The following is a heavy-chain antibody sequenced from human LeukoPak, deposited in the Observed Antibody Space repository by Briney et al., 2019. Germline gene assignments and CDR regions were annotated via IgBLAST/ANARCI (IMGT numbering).Heavy chain of an antibody. V-gene: IGHV3-15*06. D-gene: IGHD2-2*01. CDR2: IKSKIDGGTT. Sequence: SPGGSLRLSCAASGLTFSNALVSWVRQAPGKGLEWVGRIKSKIDGGTTNYAAPVQGRFTISRDDSKNALYLQMNSLKTEDTAVYHCTTQVSYCISTSCYWEDAFEIWGQGTWSPSLQ. CDR1: GLTFSNAL. CDR3: TTQVSYCISTSCYWEDAFEI. J-gene: IGHJ3*02.